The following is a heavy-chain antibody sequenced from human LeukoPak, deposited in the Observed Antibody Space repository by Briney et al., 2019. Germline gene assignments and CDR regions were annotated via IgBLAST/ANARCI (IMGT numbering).Heavy chain of an antibody. CDR2: INPNSGGT. J-gene: IGHJ5*02. CDR3: ATRVVPAASYNWFDP. D-gene: IGHD2-2*01. V-gene: IGHV1-2*04. CDR1: GYTFTGYY. Sequence: GASVKVSCKASGYTFTGYYMHWVRQAPGQGLEWMGWINPNSGGTNYAQKFQGWVTMTRDTSISTAYMELSRLRSDDTAVYYCATRVVPAASYNWFDPWGQGTLVTVSS.